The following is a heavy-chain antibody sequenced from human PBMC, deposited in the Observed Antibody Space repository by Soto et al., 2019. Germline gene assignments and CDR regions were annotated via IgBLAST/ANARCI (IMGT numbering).Heavy chain of an antibody. Sequence: QVQLVQSGAEVKKPGASVKVSCKASGYTFTTYGITWVRQAPGQGLEWMGWISAYSGNTNYAQKLQGRLTVITDTSTNTAYMDLRSLRPDDTAVYYCARVVKAGDYGDYGRYYFDYWGHGTLVTVSS. D-gene: IGHD4-17*01. CDR1: GYTFTTYG. J-gene: IGHJ4*01. CDR3: ARVVKAGDYGDYGRYYFDY. V-gene: IGHV1-18*04. CDR2: ISAYSGNT.